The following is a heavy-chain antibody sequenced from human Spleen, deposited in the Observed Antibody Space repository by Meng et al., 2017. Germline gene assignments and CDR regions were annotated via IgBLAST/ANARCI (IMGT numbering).Heavy chain of an antibody. D-gene: IGHD5-24*01. CDR3: ARESRDGYTFDAFDI. CDR1: GYTFTDYY. J-gene: IGHJ3*02. Sequence: ASVKVSCKTSGYTFTDYYMHWVRQAPGQGLEWMGWINPNSGGTNSAQKFQGRVTMTRDTSISTAHMELSRLRSDDTAVYYCARESRDGYTFDAFDIWGQGTLVTVSS. CDR2: INPNSGGT. V-gene: IGHV1-2*02.